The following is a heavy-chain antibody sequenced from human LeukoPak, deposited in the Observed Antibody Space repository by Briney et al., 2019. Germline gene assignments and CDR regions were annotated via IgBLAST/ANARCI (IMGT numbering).Heavy chain of an antibody. D-gene: IGHD1-26*01. J-gene: IGHJ4*02. Sequence: GGSLRPSCAASGFTFSDYYMSWIRQAPGKGLEWVSYISSSGSTIYYADSVKGRFTISRDNAKNSLYLQMNSLRAEDTAVYYCARDRWRSYPFDYWGQGTLVTVSS. CDR1: GFTFSDYY. V-gene: IGHV3-11*04. CDR3: ARDRWRSYPFDY. CDR2: ISSSGSTI.